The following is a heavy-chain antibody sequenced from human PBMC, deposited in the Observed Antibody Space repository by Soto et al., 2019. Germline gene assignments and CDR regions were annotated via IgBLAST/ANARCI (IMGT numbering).Heavy chain of an antibody. D-gene: IGHD4-17*01. CDR1: GFTFSSYW. CDR3: AKAIYGGNSDFGY. Sequence: EVHLVESGGGLVQPGGSLRLSCAASGFTFSSYWMTWVRQAPGKGLEWVANIKQDGGAKYYVDSVKGRFTISRDNAMNSLSLQMNSLRAEETAGYYCAKAIYGGNSDFGYWGPGALVTVSS. CDR2: IKQDGGAK. J-gene: IGHJ4*02. V-gene: IGHV3-7*05.